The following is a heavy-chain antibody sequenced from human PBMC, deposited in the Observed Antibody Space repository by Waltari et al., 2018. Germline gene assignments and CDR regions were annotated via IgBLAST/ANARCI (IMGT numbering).Heavy chain of an antibody. J-gene: IGHJ4*02. CDR2: IYYSGRT. V-gene: IGHV4-39*07. Sequence: QLQLQESGPGLVTPSETLSLTCTVSGGSISSSSYSWGWIRQPPGKGLEWIGSIYYSGRTYYNPSVKSRVTISVDTSKNQFSLKLSSVTAADTAVYYCARDPRGIAAAGRMSVFDYWGQGTLVTVSS. CDR3: ARDPRGIAAAGRMSVFDY. D-gene: IGHD6-13*01. CDR1: GGSISSSSYS.